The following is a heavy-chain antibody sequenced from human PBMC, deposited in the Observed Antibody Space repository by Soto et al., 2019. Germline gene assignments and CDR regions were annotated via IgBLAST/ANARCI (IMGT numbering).Heavy chain of an antibody. Sequence: GGSLRLSCAASGFTVSSNYMSWVRQAPGKGLEWVSVIYSGGSTYYADSVKGRFTISRDNSKNTLYLQMNSLRAEDTTVYYCARDLELTGAFDYWGQGTLVTVSS. CDR1: GFTVSSNY. D-gene: IGHD7-27*01. V-gene: IGHV3-66*02. CDR2: IYSGGST. CDR3: ARDLELTGAFDY. J-gene: IGHJ4*02.